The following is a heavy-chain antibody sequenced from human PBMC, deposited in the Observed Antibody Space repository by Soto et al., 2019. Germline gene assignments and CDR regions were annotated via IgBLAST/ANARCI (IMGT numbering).Heavy chain of an antibody. D-gene: IGHD6-19*01. CDR1: GGSISSGGYY. J-gene: IGHJ4*02. Sequence: QVQLRESGPGLVKSSQTQSLTCNVSGGSISSGGYYWSWIRQHPGKGLEWIGYIYYSGTTYYNPSLKSRLTISVETSKNQFSLKLSSVTAADTAVYYCASQATGWYTEYWGQGTLVTVSS. CDR2: IYYSGTT. V-gene: IGHV4-31*03. CDR3: ASQATGWYTEY.